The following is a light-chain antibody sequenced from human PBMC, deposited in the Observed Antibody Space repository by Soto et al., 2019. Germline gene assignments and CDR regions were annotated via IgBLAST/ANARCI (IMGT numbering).Light chain of an antibody. J-gene: IGKJ2*01. Sequence: EIVITQSPATLSVSPGERATLSCRSSQSVGSNLAWYQQKPSPAPRLLIYDASTRATGIPPRFRGGGSGTEFTVTISSLQSDDFAVYDCQQYDIWPSYTFGQGTKVDIK. V-gene: IGKV3-15*01. CDR1: QSVGSN. CDR3: QQYDIWPSYT. CDR2: DAS.